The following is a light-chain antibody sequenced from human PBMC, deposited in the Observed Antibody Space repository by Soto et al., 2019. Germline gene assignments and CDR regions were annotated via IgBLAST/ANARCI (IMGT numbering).Light chain of an antibody. J-gene: IGKJ1*01. V-gene: IGKV1-27*01. Sequence: DIQVTQSPSSLSASVGDRVTITCRASQDISGHLAWYQQKPGKVPKLLIYEASTLQSRVPSRFSASGSGTDFTLTISSLQPEDVATYYCQKYNGTPRTFGQGTKVEPK. CDR1: QDISGH. CDR2: EAS. CDR3: QKYNGTPRT.